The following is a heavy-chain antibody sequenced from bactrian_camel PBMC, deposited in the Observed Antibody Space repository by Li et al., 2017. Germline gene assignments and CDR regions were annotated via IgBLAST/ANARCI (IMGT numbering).Heavy chain of an antibody. D-gene: IGHD4*01. V-gene: IGHV3S6*01. CDR3: AADRASYYRDFGPYRPGLGN. Sequence: VESGGGSVQPGESLRLSCAVSGFTFNSYYMSWVRQAPGKGLEWVSGIGAGGTDTYYADSVKGRFTVSRDNGKNTLYLQLNSLKPEDTAVYYCAADRASYYRDFGPYRPGLGNWGQGTQVTVS. CDR1: GFTFNSYY. CDR2: IGAGGTDT. J-gene: IGHJ6*01.